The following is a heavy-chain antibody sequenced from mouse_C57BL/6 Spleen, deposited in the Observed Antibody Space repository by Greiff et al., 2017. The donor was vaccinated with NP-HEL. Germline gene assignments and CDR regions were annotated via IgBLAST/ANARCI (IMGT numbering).Heavy chain of an antibody. CDR3: ARYYSNYWYFDV. Sequence: VHVKQSGPELVKPGDSVKISCKASGYSFTGYFMNWVMQSHGKSLEWIGRINPYNGDTFYNQKFKGKATLTVDKSSSTAHMELRSLTSEDSAVYYCARYYSNYWYFDVWGTGTTVTVSS. D-gene: IGHD2-5*01. CDR2: INPYNGDT. V-gene: IGHV1-20*01. CDR1: GYSFTGYF. J-gene: IGHJ1*03.